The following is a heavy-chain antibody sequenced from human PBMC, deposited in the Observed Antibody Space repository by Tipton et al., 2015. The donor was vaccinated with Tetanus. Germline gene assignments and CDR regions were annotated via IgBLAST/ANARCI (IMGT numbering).Heavy chain of an antibody. J-gene: IGHJ6*02. CDR2: IYYSGST. CDR3: ARDMWAAAGSYYYYGMDV. CDR1: GGSISSYY. Sequence: TLSLTCTVSGGSISSYYWSWIRQPPGKGLEWIGYIYYSGSTNYNPSLKSRVTISVDTSKNQFSLKLSSVTAADTAVYYCARDMWAAAGSYYYYGMDVWGQENTDTVSS. D-gene: IGHD6-13*01. V-gene: IGHV4-59*01.